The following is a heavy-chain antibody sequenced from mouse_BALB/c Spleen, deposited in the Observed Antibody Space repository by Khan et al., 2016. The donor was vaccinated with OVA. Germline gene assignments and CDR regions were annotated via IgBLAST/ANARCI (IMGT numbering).Heavy chain of an antibody. CDR2: INTYTGEP. D-gene: IGHD2-5*01. CDR3: ARENSNHGFAY. CDR1: GYTFTNYG. J-gene: IGHJ3*01. V-gene: IGHV9-1*02. Sequence: QIQLVQSGPELKKPGETVKISCKASGYTFTNYGMNWVKQAPGKGLKWMGWINTYTGEPTYADDFKGRFAFSLETSASTAYLQINNLKNEDMATYFCARENSNHGFAYCGQGTLVTVSS.